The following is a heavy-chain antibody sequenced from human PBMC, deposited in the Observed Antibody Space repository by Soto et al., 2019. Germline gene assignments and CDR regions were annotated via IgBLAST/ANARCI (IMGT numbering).Heavy chain of an antibody. Sequence: PGGSLRLSCAASGFTFSSYSMNWVRQAPGKGLEWVSSISRSAGNTYYADSVKGRFTISRDNAKNSMYLQMNSLRAEDTAVYYCARDQVPGLDAFYIWGQGTMVTVSS. V-gene: IGHV3-21*01. J-gene: IGHJ3*02. CDR2: ISRSAGNT. CDR1: GFTFSSYS. CDR3: ARDQVPGLDAFYI.